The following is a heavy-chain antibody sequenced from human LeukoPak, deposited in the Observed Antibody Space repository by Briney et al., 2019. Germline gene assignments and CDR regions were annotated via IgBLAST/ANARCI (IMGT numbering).Heavy chain of an antibody. CDR2: INHSGST. V-gene: IGHV4-34*01. CDR3: ARGGKQWRSPYYYYGMDV. J-gene: IGHJ6*04. CDR1: GVSFSGYY. Sequence: SGTLCLTCAVYGVSFSGYYWSWVRQPPGKGLEWIVEINHSGSTNYNTSPKSRVPISVDTSKYQFSLKLSSVTAADTAVYYCARGGKQWRSPYYYYGMDVWGKGTTVTVSS. D-gene: IGHD6-19*01.